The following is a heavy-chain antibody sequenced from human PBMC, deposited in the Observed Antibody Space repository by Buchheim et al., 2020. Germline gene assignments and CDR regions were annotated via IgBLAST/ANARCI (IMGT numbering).Heavy chain of an antibody. J-gene: IGHJ4*02. D-gene: IGHD6-19*01. V-gene: IGHV3-74*01. CDR1: GFTFSSYW. Sequence: EVQLVESGGGLVQPGGSLRLSCAASGFTFSSYWMHWVRQAPGKGLVWVSHINSDGSSTNYADSVKGRFTISSDNAKNKLYLQMNSLRAEDTAVYYCASVPPQWLVTRIYWGQGTL. CDR3: ASVPPQWLVTRIY. CDR2: INSDGSST.